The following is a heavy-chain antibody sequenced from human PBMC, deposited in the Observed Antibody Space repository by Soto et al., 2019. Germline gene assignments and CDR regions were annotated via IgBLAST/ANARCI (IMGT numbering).Heavy chain of an antibody. V-gene: IGHV3-21*01. J-gene: IGHJ6*02. D-gene: IGHD3-10*01. CDR2: ISSSSSYT. Sequence: PGGSLRLSCAASGFTFSSYSMNWVRQATGKGLEWVSSISSSSSYTNYADSVKGRFTISRDNAKNSLYLQMNSLRAEDTAVYYCAREKGEDYYYYGMDVWGQGTTVTVSS. CDR1: GFTFSSYS. CDR3: AREKGEDYYYYGMDV.